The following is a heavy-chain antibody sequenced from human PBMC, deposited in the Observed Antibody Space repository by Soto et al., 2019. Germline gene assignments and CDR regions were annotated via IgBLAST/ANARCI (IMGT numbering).Heavy chain of an antibody. CDR1: GFTFTSYA. J-gene: IGHJ4*02. V-gene: IGHV3-23*01. Sequence: GGSLRLSCAASGFTFTSYAMTWVRQAPGKGLEWVSGIRATADSPYYADSVKGRFTISKDNSNNILYLQMNSLRAEDTAVYYCAQDYHGSWSYYSLDHWGQGTLVTVSS. CDR2: IRATADSP. D-gene: IGHD3-10*01. CDR3: AQDYHGSWSYYSLDH.